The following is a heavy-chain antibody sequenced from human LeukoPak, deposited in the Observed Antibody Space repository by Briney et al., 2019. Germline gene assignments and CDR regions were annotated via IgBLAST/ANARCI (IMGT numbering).Heavy chain of an antibody. CDR2: IRGNGRDT. Sequence: GGSLRLSCAASGFTFSASAMNWVRQSPERGLEWVSAIRGNGRDTLYADPVKGRFTISRDNSRSTLYLQMNSLRAEDTAIYYCAKDYDYVWGSYRYTYFDYWGQGTLVTVSS. D-gene: IGHD3-16*02. CDR1: GFTFSASA. J-gene: IGHJ4*02. CDR3: AKDYDYVWGSYRYTYFDY. V-gene: IGHV3-23*01.